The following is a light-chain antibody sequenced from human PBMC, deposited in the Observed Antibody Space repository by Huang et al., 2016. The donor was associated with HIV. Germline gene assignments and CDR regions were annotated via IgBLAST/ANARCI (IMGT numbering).Light chain of an antibody. CDR3: LQDYNYTFT. CDR1: QGIRND. J-gene: IGKJ3*01. Sequence: AIQMTQSPSSLSASVGDRVTIPCRASQGIRNDLGWYQQKPGKAPKLLIDAASSFQSGVPSRFSGSGTGTDFTLTISSLQPEDFATYYCLQDYNYTFTFGPGTKVDIK. V-gene: IGKV1-6*01. CDR2: AAS.